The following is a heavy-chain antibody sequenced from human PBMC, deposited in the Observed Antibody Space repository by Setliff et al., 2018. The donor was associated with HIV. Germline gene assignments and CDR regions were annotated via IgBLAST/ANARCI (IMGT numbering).Heavy chain of an antibody. CDR1: GFMFNDYG. Sequence: GGSLRLSCVGSGFMFNDYGMSWFRQTPGKGLEWVSGVNWNGDNTAYADSVKGRFTISRDNAYNSLYLHMNYLNVEDTAFYYCARELYGSGDLWGQGTLVTVSS. J-gene: IGHJ5*02. CDR3: ARELYGSGDL. V-gene: IGHV3-20*04. D-gene: IGHD3-10*01. CDR2: VNWNGDNT.